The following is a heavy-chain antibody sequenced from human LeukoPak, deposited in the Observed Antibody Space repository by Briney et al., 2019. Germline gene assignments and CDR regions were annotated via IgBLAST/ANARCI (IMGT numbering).Heavy chain of an antibody. CDR2: IGSDGSSA. J-gene: IGHJ3*02. CDR3: ALRYAYDHPDALDI. D-gene: IGHD2-2*01. Sequence: GGSLRLSCAASGFTFSTYFIHWVRQGPGKGLVWVSRIGSDGSSASSADSVKGRFTISRDRAKNTVLLQMYSLRAEDTAIYYCALRYAYDHPDALDIWGQGTMVTVSS. V-gene: IGHV3-74*01. CDR1: GFTFSTYF.